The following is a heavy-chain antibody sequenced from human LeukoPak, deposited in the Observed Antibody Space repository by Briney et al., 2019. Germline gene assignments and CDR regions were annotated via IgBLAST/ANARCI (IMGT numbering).Heavy chain of an antibody. CDR2: ISSSSSYI. CDR1: GFTFSSYS. J-gene: IGHJ4*02. V-gene: IGHV3-21*01. D-gene: IGHD5-24*01. CDR3: ARDRDGYSNFDY. Sequence: PGGSLRLSCAASGFTFSSYSMNWVRQAPGKGLEWVSSISSSSSYIYYADSVKGRFTISRDNAKNSLYLQMNSLRAEDTAVYYCARDRDGYSNFDYWGQGTLVTVSS.